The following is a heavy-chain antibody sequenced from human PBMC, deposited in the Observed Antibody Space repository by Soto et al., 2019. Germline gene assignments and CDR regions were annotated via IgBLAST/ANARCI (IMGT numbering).Heavy chain of an antibody. CDR1: GGSISSGGYY. Sequence: QVQLQESGPGLVKPSQTLSLTCTVSGGSISSGGYYWSWIRQHPGKGLEWIGYIYYSGSTYYNPSLKSRVTISVDTSKNQFSLKLSSVTAADTAVYYCARDRGRNYDFWSGYSSLWFDPWGQGTLVTVSS. D-gene: IGHD3-3*01. V-gene: IGHV4-31*03. J-gene: IGHJ5*02. CDR2: IYYSGST. CDR3: ARDRGRNYDFWSGYSSLWFDP.